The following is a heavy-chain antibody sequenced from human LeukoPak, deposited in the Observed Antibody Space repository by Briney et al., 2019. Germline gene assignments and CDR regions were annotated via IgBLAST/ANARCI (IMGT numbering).Heavy chain of an antibody. D-gene: IGHD6-6*01. Sequence: ASVKVSCKASGYTFTGYYMHWVRQAPGQGLEWMGWINPNSGGTIYAQNFQDRVTMTRDTSTSTVYMELSSLRSEDTAVYYCARDCDSSSSDWFDPWGQGTLVTVSS. J-gene: IGHJ5*02. CDR1: GYTFTGYY. CDR2: INPNSGGT. V-gene: IGHV1-2*02. CDR3: ARDCDSSSSDWFDP.